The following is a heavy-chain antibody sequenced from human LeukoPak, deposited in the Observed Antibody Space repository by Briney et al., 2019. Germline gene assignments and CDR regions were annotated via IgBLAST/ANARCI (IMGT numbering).Heavy chain of an antibody. J-gene: IGHJ6*03. CDR1: GYTFTSYD. Sequence: ASVKVSCKASGYTFTSYDINWVRQATGQGLEWMGWMNPNSGNTGYAQKFQGRVTITRNTSISTAYMELSSLRSEDTAVYYCARGGVGSGSYSPNPYYYYYYYMDVWGKGTTVTVSS. D-gene: IGHD3-10*01. V-gene: IGHV1-8*03. CDR3: ARGGVGSGSYSPNPYYYYYYYMDV. CDR2: MNPNSGNT.